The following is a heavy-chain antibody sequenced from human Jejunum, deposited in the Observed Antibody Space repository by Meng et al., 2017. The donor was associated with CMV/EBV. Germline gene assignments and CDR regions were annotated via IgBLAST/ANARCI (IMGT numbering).Heavy chain of an antibody. J-gene: IGHJ4*02. Sequence: LLLSCAAAGFTFSSHSMSWIRQAPGKGLEWVSAISGSDGSTHYADSVKGRFTISRDNSKNTLYLQMNSLRAEDTAVYYCARLTDFWGQGTRVTVSS. CDR1: GFTFSSHS. V-gene: IGHV3-23*01. D-gene: IGHD2-8*01. CDR3: ARLTDF. CDR2: ISGSDGST.